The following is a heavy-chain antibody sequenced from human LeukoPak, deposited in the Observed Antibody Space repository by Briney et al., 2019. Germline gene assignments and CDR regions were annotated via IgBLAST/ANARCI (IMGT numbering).Heavy chain of an antibody. CDR1: GYTFTSYG. V-gene: IGHV1-18*01. CDR3: ARDQGCSSTSCYLGYYYYYYGMDV. CDR2: ISAYNGNT. J-gene: IGHJ6*02. D-gene: IGHD2-2*01. Sequence: ASVKVSCKASGYTFTSYGISWVRLAPGQGLEWMGWISAYNGNTNYAQKLQGRVTMTTDTSTSTAYMELRSLRSDDTAVYYCARDQGCSSTSCYLGYYYYYYGMDVWGQGTTVTVSS.